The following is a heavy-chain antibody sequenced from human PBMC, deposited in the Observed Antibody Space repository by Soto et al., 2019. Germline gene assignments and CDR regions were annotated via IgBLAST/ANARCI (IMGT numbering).Heavy chain of an antibody. V-gene: IGHV3-33*01. Sequence: GGSLRLSCAASGFTFSSYGMHWVRQAPGKGLEWVAVIWYDGSNKYYADSVKGRFTISRDNSKNTLYLQMNSLRAEDTAVYYCARGGATLDHYYGMDVWGQGTTVTVSS. J-gene: IGHJ6*02. CDR2: IWYDGSNK. CDR3: ARGGATLDHYYGMDV. CDR1: GFTFSSYG. D-gene: IGHD1-1*01.